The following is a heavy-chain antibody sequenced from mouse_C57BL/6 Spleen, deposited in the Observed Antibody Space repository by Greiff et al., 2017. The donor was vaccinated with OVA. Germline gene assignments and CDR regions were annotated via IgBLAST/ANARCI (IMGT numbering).Heavy chain of an antibody. J-gene: IGHJ2*01. CDR2: INPGSGGT. Sequence: QVQLQQSGAELVRPGTSVKVSCKASGYAFTNYLIEWVKQRPGQGLEWIGVINPGSGGTNYNEKFKGKATLTADKSSSTAYKQLSSLTSEDSAVYFCARHLYYGSSYGYFDYWGQGTTLTVSS. V-gene: IGHV1-54*01. CDR1: GYAFTNYL. D-gene: IGHD1-1*01. CDR3: ARHLYYGSSYGYFDY.